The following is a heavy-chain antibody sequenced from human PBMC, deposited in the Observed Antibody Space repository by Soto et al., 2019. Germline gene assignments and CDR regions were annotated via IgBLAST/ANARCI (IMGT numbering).Heavy chain of an antibody. CDR1: GGSIRSNVYS. Sequence: TRSLTCTVSGGSIRSNVYSWNWIRQHPGKGLEWIGYIYYSGSTYYNPSLKSRLTISIDTSQNLFSLKLSSVTAADTAVYFCAREEAVRLERRFDSWGQGTLVTVSS. J-gene: IGHJ5*01. CDR2: IYYSGST. V-gene: IGHV4-31*03. D-gene: IGHD6-6*01. CDR3: AREEAVRLERRFDS.